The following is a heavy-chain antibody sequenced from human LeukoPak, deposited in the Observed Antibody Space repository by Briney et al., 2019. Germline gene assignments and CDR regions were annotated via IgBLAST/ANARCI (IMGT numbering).Heavy chain of an antibody. CDR3: ARDSNYYDSSGYSFDY. CDR2: ISSSSSYI. Sequence: PGGSLRLSCAASGFTFSSYSMNWVRQAPGKGLEWVSSISSSSSYIYYADSVKGRFTISRDNAKNSLYLQMNSLRAEDTAVYYCARDSNYYDSSGYSFDYWGQGTLVTVSS. D-gene: IGHD3-22*01. V-gene: IGHV3-21*01. J-gene: IGHJ4*02. CDR1: GFTFSSYS.